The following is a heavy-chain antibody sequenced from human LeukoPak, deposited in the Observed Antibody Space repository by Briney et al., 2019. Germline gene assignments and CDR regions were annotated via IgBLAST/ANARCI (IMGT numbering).Heavy chain of an antibody. J-gene: IGHJ6*03. CDR3: ARSTVGMTSGHYYYMDV. D-gene: IGHD6-13*01. CDR2: INHSGST. CDR1: GGSFTDYY. V-gene: IGHV4-34*01. Sequence: SETLSLTCAVYGGSFTDYYWTWIRQPPGKGLEWIGEINHSGSTNYSPSLNSRVTISVDTSKNQFSLKMTSVTAADTAIYYCARSTVGMTSGHYYYMDVWRKRTTVIVSS.